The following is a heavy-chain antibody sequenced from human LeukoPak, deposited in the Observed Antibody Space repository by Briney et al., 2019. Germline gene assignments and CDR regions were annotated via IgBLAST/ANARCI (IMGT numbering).Heavy chain of an antibody. D-gene: IGHD6-13*01. V-gene: IGHV3-9*01. CDR2: ISWNSGSI. CDR3: AKSNLEYSSSWYGYYFGY. CDR1: GFTFDDYA. J-gene: IGHJ4*02. Sequence: GGSLRLSCAASGFTFDDYAMHWVRQAPGKGLEWVSGISWNSGSIGYADSVKGRFTISRDNAKNSLYLQMNSLRAEDTALYYCAKSNLEYSSSWYGYYFGYWGQGTLVTVSS.